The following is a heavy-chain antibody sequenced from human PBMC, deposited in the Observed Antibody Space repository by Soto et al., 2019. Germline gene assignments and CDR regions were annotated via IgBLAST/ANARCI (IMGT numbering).Heavy chain of an antibody. D-gene: IGHD4-17*01. CDR3: ARATYGDLDFAEYFQH. CDR1: GFTFSSYW. J-gene: IGHJ1*01. V-gene: IGHV3-74*01. CDR2: INSDGSST. Sequence: VQLVESGGGLVQPGGSLRLSCAASGFTFSSYWMHWVRQAPGKGLVWVSRINSDGSSTSYADSVKGRFTISRDNAKNTLYLQMNSLRAEDTAVYYCARATYGDLDFAEYFQHWGQGTLVTVSS.